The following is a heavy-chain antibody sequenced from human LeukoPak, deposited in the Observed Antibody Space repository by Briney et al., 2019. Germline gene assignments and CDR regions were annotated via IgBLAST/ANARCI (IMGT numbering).Heavy chain of an antibody. J-gene: IGHJ4*02. Sequence: GRSLRLSCAASGFTFDDYAMHWVRQAPGKGLEWVSGISWNSGSIGYADSVKGRFTISRDNAKNSLYLQMNSLRAEDTAVYYCARDVRRDDFLNYWGQGTLVTVSS. CDR2: ISWNSGSI. V-gene: IGHV3-9*01. D-gene: IGHD2-21*02. CDR3: ARDVRRDDFLNY. CDR1: GFTFDDYA.